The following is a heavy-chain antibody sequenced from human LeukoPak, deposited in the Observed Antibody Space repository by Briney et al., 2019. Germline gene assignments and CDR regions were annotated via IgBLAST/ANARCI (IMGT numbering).Heavy chain of an antibody. V-gene: IGHV1-18*01. D-gene: IGHD6-19*01. CDR2: ISAYNGNT. CDR1: GYTFTSYG. J-gene: IGHJ6*03. Sequence: GASVKVSCKASGYTFTSYGISWVRQAPGQGLEWMGWISAYNGNTNYAQKLQGRVTMTTDTSTSTAYMELRSLRSDDTAVYYCARAADSSGWWGRFYYYYYMDVWGKGTTVTVSS. CDR3: ARAADSSGWWGRFYYYYYMDV.